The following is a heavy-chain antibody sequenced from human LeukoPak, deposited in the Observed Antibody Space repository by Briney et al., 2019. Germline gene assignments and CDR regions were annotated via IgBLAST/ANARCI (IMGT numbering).Heavy chain of an antibody. CDR1: GGSFSGYS. Sequence: SETLSLTCAVYGGSFSGYSWSWIRQPPGKGLEWIGEISHSGSSNYNPSLKGRINISVDTSKSQFSLNLISVTAADTAVYYCARGLYSGSPRDAFDIWSQGTMVTVS. J-gene: IGHJ3*02. V-gene: IGHV4-34*01. D-gene: IGHD5-12*01. CDR3: ARGLYSGSPRDAFDI. CDR2: ISHSGSS.